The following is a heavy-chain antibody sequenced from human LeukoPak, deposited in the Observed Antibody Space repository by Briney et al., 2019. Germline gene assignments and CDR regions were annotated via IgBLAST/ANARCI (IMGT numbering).Heavy chain of an antibody. V-gene: IGHV3-23*01. D-gene: IGHD2-2*01. Sequence: PGGSLRLSCEASGFTFGSFAMSWVRQAPGEGLEWLSGISGSGYYTYYAGSVKGRFTISRDNSKSTLYIEMSSLRVEDTAVYYCVKDGSWGDYQFYFYMDVWGKGTTVTVSS. J-gene: IGHJ6*03. CDR2: ISGSGYYT. CDR3: VKDGSWGDYQFYFYMDV. CDR1: GFTFGSFA.